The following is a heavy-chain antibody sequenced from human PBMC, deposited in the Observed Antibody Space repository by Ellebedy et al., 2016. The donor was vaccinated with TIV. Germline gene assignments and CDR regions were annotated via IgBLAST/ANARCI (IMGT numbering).Heavy chain of an antibody. V-gene: IGHV3-23*01. CDR2: VSAIGSSA. CDR3: AKSPSRKPGLIDS. J-gene: IGHJ4*02. Sequence: GESLKISCVGSGFTFSSYGMNWVRQVPGKGLEWVAIVSAIGSSANYADSVRGRFIISRYNSKSTLYLQMNFLRAEDTAIYYCAKSPSRKPGLIDSWGQGTLVTVSS. D-gene: IGHD1-14*01. CDR1: GFTFSSYG.